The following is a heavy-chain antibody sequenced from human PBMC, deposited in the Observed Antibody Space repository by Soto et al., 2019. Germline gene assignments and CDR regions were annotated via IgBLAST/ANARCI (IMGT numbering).Heavy chain of an antibody. CDR2: ISYDGSNK. V-gene: IGHV3-30*18. CDR1: GFTFSSYG. Sequence: QVQLVESGGGVVQPGRSLRLSCAASGFTFSSYGMHWVRQAPGKGLEWVAVISYDGSNKYYADSVKGRFTTSRDNSKNTLYLQMNSLRAEDTAVYYCAKGVGAYYDFWSGSNWGQGTLVTVSS. J-gene: IGHJ4*02. CDR3: AKGVGAYYDFWSGSN. D-gene: IGHD3-3*01.